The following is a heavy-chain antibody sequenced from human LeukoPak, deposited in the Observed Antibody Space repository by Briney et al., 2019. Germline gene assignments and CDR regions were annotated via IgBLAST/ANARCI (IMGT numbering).Heavy chain of an antibody. J-gene: IGHJ4*02. CDR3: ARRAVTIFGPPDY. D-gene: IGHD3-3*01. CDR2: IYPGDSDT. V-gene: IGHV5-51*01. Sequence: GESLKISCKGSGYSFTYWIGWVRQMPGKGLEWMGIIYPGDSDTRYSPSFQGQVTISADKSISTAYLQWSSLKASDTAMYYCARRAVTIFGPPDYWGQGTLVTVSS. CDR1: GYSFTYW.